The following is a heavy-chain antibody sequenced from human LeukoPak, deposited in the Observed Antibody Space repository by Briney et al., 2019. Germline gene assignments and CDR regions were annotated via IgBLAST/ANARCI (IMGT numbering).Heavy chain of an antibody. CDR2: INSDGSST. V-gene: IGHV3-74*01. J-gene: IGHJ4*02. D-gene: IGHD3-3*01. CDR1: GFTFSSYW. Sequence: GGSLRLSCAASGFTFSSYWMHWVRQAPGKGLVWVSRINSDGSSTSYADSVKGRFTISRDNAKNTLYLQMNSLRAEDTAVYYCARADSWSDFDYWGQGTLVTVSS. CDR3: ARADSWSDFDY.